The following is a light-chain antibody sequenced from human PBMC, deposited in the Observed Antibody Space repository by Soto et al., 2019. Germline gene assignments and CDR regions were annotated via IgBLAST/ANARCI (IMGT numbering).Light chain of an antibody. V-gene: IGLV2-14*01. CDR2: DVS. CDR3: SSYTSSSTVV. CDR1: SSDVGGYNY. Sequence: QSVLTQPASVSGSPGQSITISCTGTSSDVGGYNYVSWYQQHPGKAPKLMIYDVSNRPSGVSNRFSGSKSGNTASLTISGLQAEDEANYYCSSYTSSSTVVFGGVTMLTVL. J-gene: IGLJ2*01.